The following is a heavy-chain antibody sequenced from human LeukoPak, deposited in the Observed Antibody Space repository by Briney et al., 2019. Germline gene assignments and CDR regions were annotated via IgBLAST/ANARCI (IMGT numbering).Heavy chain of an antibody. CDR2: TIAYNGNT. Sequence: ASVKVSCKSSGYTFTNYGISWVRQAPGQGLEWMGWTIAYNGNTNYAQKLQGRVTMTTDTSTSTAYMELGSLRSDDTAVYYCALGYCGGGNCYPWSLDFWGQGTLVTVSS. CDR1: GYTFTNYG. J-gene: IGHJ4*02. CDR3: ALGYCGGGNCYPWSLDF. D-gene: IGHD2-15*01. V-gene: IGHV1-18*01.